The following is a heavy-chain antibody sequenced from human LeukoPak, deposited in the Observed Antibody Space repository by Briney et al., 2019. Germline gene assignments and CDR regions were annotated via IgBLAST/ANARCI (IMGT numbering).Heavy chain of an antibody. Sequence: GGSLRLSCAASGFTFSSYSMNWVRQAPGKGLEWVSYISSSSSTIYYADSVKGRFTIPRDNAKNSLYLQMNSLRAEDTAVYYCARGWGVAGRGFDYWGQGTLVTVSS. CDR2: ISSSSSTI. J-gene: IGHJ4*02. V-gene: IGHV3-48*04. CDR3: ARGWGVAGRGFDY. CDR1: GFTFSSYS. D-gene: IGHD6-19*01.